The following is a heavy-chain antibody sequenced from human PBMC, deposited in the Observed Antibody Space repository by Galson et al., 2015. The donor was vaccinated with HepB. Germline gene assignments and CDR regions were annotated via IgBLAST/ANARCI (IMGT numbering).Heavy chain of an antibody. CDR1: GGSFSGYY. J-gene: IGHJ2*01. Sequence: SETLSLTCAVYGGSFSGYYWSWIRQPPGKGLEWIGEINHSGSTNYNPSLKSRVTISVDTSKNQFSLKLSSVTAADTAVYYCARGSGWGSLWYFDLWGRGTLVTVSS. D-gene: IGHD2-21*01. V-gene: IGHV4-34*01. CDR2: INHSGST. CDR3: ARGSGWGSLWYFDL.